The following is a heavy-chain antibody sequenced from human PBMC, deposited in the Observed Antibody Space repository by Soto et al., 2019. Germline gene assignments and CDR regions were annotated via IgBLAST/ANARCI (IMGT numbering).Heavy chain of an antibody. CDR2: IWYDGSNK. Sequence: GGSLRLSCAASGFTFSSYGMHWVRQAPGKGLEWVAVIWYDGSNKYYADSVKGRFTISRDNSKNTLYLQMNSLRAEDTAVYYCARSFSNYDPKPYYMDVWGKGTTVPVSS. J-gene: IGHJ6*03. CDR3: ARSFSNYDPKPYYMDV. D-gene: IGHD4-4*01. CDR1: GFTFSSYG. V-gene: IGHV3-33*01.